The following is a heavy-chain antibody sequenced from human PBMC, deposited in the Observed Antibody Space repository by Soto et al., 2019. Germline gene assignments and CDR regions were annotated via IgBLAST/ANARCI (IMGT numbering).Heavy chain of an antibody. Sequence: EVQLLESGGGLVQPGGSLRLSCAASGFTFSSYAMSWVRQAPGKGLEWVSAISGSGGSTYYADSVKGRFTISRDNSKNTLYLEMNSLRAEDTAGYYCAKSCSGGSCYSGNDYWGQGTLVTVSS. V-gene: IGHV3-23*01. D-gene: IGHD2-15*01. CDR2: ISGSGGST. CDR1: GFTFSSYA. CDR3: AKSCSGGSCYSGNDY. J-gene: IGHJ4*02.